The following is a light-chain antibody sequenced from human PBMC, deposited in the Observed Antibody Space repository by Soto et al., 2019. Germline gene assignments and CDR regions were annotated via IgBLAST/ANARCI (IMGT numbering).Light chain of an antibody. Sequence: QSVLTQPPSVSGAPGQRVTISCSGNSSNIGAGFDVHWYQQLPGAAPKLLIYASTNRPSGVPDRFSGSKSDTSASLAITGLQIDDEADYYSQSYDTGLTGHVLFGGVTKLTVL. V-gene: IGLV1-40*01. J-gene: IGLJ2*01. CDR3: QSYDTGLTGHVL. CDR2: AST. CDR1: SSNIGAGFD.